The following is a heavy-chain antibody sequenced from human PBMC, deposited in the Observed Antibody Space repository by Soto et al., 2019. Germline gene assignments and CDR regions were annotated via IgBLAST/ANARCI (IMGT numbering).Heavy chain of an antibody. CDR3: ARMGTGSTDYYDYKDV. Sequence: SGPTLVKPTQTLTLTCTFSGFSLSTSGMCVSWIRQPPGKALEWLARIDWDDDKYYSTSLKTRLTISKDTSKNQVVLTVTNMDPVDTATYYCARMGTGSTDYYDYKDVWGKGTTVTVSS. J-gene: IGHJ6*03. V-gene: IGHV2-70*11. D-gene: IGHD1-1*01. CDR2: IDWDDDK. CDR1: GFSLSTSGMC.